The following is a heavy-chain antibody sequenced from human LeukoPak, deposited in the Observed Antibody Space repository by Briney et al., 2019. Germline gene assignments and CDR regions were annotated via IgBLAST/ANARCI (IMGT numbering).Heavy chain of an antibody. J-gene: IGHJ4*02. V-gene: IGHV3-9*01. CDR3: AKDSLYDFWSGYLFDY. CDR2: ISWNSGSI. D-gene: IGHD3-3*01. Sequence: GGSLRLSCAASGFTFDDYAMHWVRHAPGKGLEWVSGISWNSGSIVYADSVKGRFTISRDNAKNSLYLQMNSLRAEDTALYYCAKDSLYDFWSGYLFDYWGQGTLVTVSS. CDR1: GFTFDDYA.